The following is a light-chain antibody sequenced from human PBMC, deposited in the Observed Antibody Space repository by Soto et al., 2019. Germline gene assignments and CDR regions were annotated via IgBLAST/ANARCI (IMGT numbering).Light chain of an antibody. CDR3: QQYGSSPTT. CDR2: GAS. Sequence: EIVVTQSPGTLSLSPGEIATLSCRASQSVSSSYLAWYQQIPGQAPRLLIYGASSRATGIPDRFSGSGSGTDFTLTISRLEPEDFAVYYCQQYGSSPTTFGPGTKVDIK. V-gene: IGKV3-20*01. J-gene: IGKJ3*01. CDR1: QSVSSSY.